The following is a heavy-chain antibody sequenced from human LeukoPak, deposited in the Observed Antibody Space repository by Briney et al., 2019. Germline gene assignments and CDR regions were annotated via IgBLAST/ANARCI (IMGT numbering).Heavy chain of an antibody. CDR2: FDPEDGET. J-gene: IGHJ4*02. CDR1: GYTLTELS. Sequence: ASVKVSCKVSGYTLTELSMHWVRQAPGKGLEWMGGFDPEDGETIYAQKFQGRVTMTEDTSTDTAYMELSSLRSEDTAVYYCATVRYDYVWGSYRTLYYFDYWGQGNLVTVSS. D-gene: IGHD3-16*02. V-gene: IGHV1-24*01. CDR3: ATVRYDYVWGSYRTLYYFDY.